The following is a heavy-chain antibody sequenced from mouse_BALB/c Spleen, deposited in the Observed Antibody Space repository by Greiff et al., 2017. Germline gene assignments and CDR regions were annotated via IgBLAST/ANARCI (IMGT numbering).Heavy chain of an antibody. CDR2: ISSGGST. D-gene: IGHD2-1*01. Sequence: EVHLVESGGGLVKPGGSLKLSCAASGFTFSSYAMSWVRQTPEKRLEWVASISSGGSTYYPDSVKGRFTISRDNARNILYLQMSSLRSEDTAMYYCARDGNYVRFAYWGQGTLVTVSA. CDR1: GFTFSSYA. J-gene: IGHJ3*01. V-gene: IGHV5-6-5*01. CDR3: ARDGNYVRFAY.